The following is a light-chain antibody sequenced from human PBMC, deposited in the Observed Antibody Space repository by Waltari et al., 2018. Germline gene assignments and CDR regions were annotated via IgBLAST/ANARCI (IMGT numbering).Light chain of an antibody. Sequence: DIQMTQSPSTLSASVGDRVTITCRASQGVNSWLAWFQQKPGKAPKLLIYTASTLQSGVPLRFSGSGSGTEFTLTISSLQPDDFATYYCQQYNGYGRTFGQGTKVEVK. CDR1: QGVNSW. CDR3: QQYNGYGRT. V-gene: IGKV1-5*03. J-gene: IGKJ1*01. CDR2: TAS.